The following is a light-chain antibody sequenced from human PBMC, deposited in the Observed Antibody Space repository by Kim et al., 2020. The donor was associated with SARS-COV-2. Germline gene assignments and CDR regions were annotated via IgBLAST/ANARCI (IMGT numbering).Light chain of an antibody. CDR3: QKYNSAPWT. J-gene: IGKJ1*01. CDR1: QDIANS. Sequence: ASVGDRVTITCRASQDIANSLAWYQQKPGKVPKLLIYAASTLQSGVPSRFSGSGSGTQFTLTIGSLQTEDVATYHCQKYNSAPWTFGPGTKVEIK. CDR2: AAS. V-gene: IGKV1-27*01.